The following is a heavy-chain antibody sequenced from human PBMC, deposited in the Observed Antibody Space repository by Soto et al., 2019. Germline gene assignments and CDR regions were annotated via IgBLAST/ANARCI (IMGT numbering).Heavy chain of an antibody. CDR1: GFTFSNYA. J-gene: IGHJ4*02. Sequence: EVQLLESGGGLVQPGGSLRLSCAASGFTFSNYAMSWVRQAPGKGLEWVSSISGTGGSTFYADSVKGRFTISRDNSKNPGYLQMTSLRAEDTAVYYCAIKGGRGWSHLDYWGLGTLVTVSS. CDR3: AIKGGRGWSHLDY. V-gene: IGHV3-23*01. CDR2: ISGTGGST. D-gene: IGHD6-19*01.